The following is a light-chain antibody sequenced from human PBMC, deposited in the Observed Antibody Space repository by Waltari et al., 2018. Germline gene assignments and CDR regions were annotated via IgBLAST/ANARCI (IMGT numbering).Light chain of an antibody. CDR3: NSYTGSSSWV. CDR1: ARDVAFYNY. J-gene: IGLJ3*02. CDR2: DVS. V-gene: IGLV2-14*03. Sequence: QSALTQPASVSGSPGQSLTISCTGTARDVAFYNYVSWYQQHPGKSPTVIIYDVSERPSGVSNRFSGSKSGNSAFLTISGLQAEDEADYYCNSYTGSSSWVFGGGTKLTV.